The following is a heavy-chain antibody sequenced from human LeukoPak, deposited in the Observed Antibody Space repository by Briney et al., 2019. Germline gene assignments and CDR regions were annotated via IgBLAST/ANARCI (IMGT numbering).Heavy chain of an antibody. V-gene: IGHV3-21*01. CDR2: ISSSSSYI. D-gene: IGHD6-13*01. CDR1: GFTFSSYS. CDR3: ASQQIAAAGTLLDY. Sequence: GGSLRLSCAASGFTFSSYSMNWVHQAPGKGLEWVSSISSSSSYIYYADSVKGRFTISRDNAKNSLYLQMNSLRAEDTAVYYCASQQIAAAGTLLDYWGQGTLVTVSS. J-gene: IGHJ4*02.